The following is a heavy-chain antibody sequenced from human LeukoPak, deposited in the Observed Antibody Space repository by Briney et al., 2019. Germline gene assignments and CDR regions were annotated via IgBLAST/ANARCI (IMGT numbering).Heavy chain of an antibody. V-gene: IGHV3-23*01. CDR1: GFPFNSCS. Sequence: GGPLRLPCAASGFPFNSCSMRWVRQAPGKGVEWVSAISTSGTGPQYADSVKGRFTISRDNSRDTLFLQMNTLGAEDTAVYFCARHYYGSGTYLDSWGQGTLVTVSS. CDR2: ISTSGTGP. CDR3: ARHYYGSGTYLDS. D-gene: IGHD3-10*01. J-gene: IGHJ4*02.